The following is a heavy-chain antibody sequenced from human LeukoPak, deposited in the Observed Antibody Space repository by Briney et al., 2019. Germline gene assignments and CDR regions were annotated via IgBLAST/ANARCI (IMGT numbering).Heavy chain of an antibody. CDR3: SRCEDY. CDR1: GFTFSSYW. J-gene: IGHJ4*02. Sequence: GGSLRLSCAASGFTFSSYWMSWVRQAPGKGLEWVASISGDGGRIHYVDSVKGRFTISRDNAKNSLYLQMNNLRAEDTAMYYCSRCEDYWGQGTLVTVSS. CDR2: ISGDGGRI. V-gene: IGHV3-7*01.